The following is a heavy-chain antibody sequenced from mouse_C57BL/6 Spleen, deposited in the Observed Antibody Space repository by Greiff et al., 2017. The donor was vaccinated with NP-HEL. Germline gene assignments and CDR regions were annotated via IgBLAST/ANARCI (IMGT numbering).Heavy chain of an antibody. D-gene: IGHD3-2*02. Sequence: QVHVKQSGAELVRPGTSVKVSCKASGYAFTNYLIEWVKQRPGQGLEWIGVINPGSGGTNYNEKFKGKATLTADKSSSTAYMQLSSLTSEDSAVYFCAKTAQGRGWFAYWGQGTLVTVSA. J-gene: IGHJ3*01. CDR2: INPGSGGT. CDR1: GYAFTNYL. CDR3: AKTAQGRGWFAY. V-gene: IGHV1-54*01.